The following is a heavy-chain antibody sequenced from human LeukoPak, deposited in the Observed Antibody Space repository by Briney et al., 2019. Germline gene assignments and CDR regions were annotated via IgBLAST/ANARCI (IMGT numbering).Heavy chain of an antibody. CDR1: GFTFSSYW. D-gene: IGHD2/OR15-2a*01. CDR2: ISYDGSNK. CDR3: AKRSLYYYYGMDV. Sequence: GGSLRLSCAASGFTFSSYWTSWVRQAPGKGLEWVAVISYDGSNKYYADSVKGRFTISRDNSKNTLYLQMNSLRAEDTAVYYCAKRSLYYYYGMDVGGQGTTVTVSS. V-gene: IGHV3-30*18. J-gene: IGHJ6*02.